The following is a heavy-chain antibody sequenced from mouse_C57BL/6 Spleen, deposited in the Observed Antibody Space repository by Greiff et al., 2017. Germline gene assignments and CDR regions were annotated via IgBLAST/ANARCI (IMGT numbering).Heavy chain of an antibody. Sequence: EVKLMESGGGLVTPGGSLKLSCAASGFTFSDYGMHWVRQAPGKGLEWVAYISSGSSTIYYADTVKGRFTISRDNAKNTLFLQMTSLRSEDTAMYDCARGRFAYWGQGTLVTVSA. CDR1: GFTFSDYG. V-gene: IGHV5-17*01. J-gene: IGHJ3*01. CDR3: ARGRFAY. CDR2: ISSGSSTI.